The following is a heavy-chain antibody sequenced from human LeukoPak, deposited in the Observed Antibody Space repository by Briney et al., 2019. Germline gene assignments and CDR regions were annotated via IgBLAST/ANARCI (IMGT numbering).Heavy chain of an antibody. V-gene: IGHV3-21*01. CDR1: GFTFSSYS. Sequence: PGGSLRLSCAASGFTFSSYSMNWVRQAPGKGLEWVSSISSSSSYIYYADSVKGRFTISRDNAKNSLYLQMNSLRAEDTAVYYCARATGWKGYDSSGYQYWGQGTLVTVSS. CDR3: ARATGWKGYDSSGYQY. J-gene: IGHJ4*02. D-gene: IGHD3-22*01. CDR2: ISSSSSYI.